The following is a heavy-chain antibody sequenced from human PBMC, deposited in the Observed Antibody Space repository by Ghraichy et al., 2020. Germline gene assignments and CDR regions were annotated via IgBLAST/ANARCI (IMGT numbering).Heavy chain of an antibody. CDR2: ITSSSRTI. Sequence: GESLRLSCVASGFTLSGYSMNWVRQSPGKGLEWVSYITSSSRTISYADSVKGRFTISRDNAQNSLFLQMNSLRDEDTAVYYCARGSTVVRFFYYNGMDVWGQGTTVTVSS. J-gene: IGHJ6*02. V-gene: IGHV3-48*02. CDR1: GFTLSGYS. CDR3: ARGSTVVRFFYYNGMDV. D-gene: IGHD4-23*01.